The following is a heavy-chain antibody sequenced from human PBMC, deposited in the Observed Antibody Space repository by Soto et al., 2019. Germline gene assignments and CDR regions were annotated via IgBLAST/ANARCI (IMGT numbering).Heavy chain of an antibody. CDR2: ISAYNGNT. J-gene: IGHJ6*02. CDR1: GYTFTSYG. V-gene: IGHV1-18*04. D-gene: IGHD3-9*01. CDR3: ARDIIQLVLRYFDRYGMDV. Sequence: ASVKVSCKASGYTFTSYGISWVRQAPGQGLEWMGWISAYNGNTNYAQKLQGRVTMTTDTSTSTAYMELRSLRSDDTAVYYCARDIIQLVLRYFDRYGMDVWGQGTTVTVSS.